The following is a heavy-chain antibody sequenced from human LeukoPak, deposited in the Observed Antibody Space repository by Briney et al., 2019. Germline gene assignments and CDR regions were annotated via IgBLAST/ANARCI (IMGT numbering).Heavy chain of an antibody. CDR2: INQDGSEK. CDR1: GFTFSSYW. V-gene: IGHV3-7*01. CDR3: AGERDFYYFDY. J-gene: IGHJ4*02. Sequence: PGGSLRLSCAASGFTFSSYWMSWVRQAPGKGLEWVANINQDGSEKYYVDSVKGRFTISRDNAKNSLYLQMNSLRAEDTAVYYCAGERDFYYFDYWGQGTLVTVSS.